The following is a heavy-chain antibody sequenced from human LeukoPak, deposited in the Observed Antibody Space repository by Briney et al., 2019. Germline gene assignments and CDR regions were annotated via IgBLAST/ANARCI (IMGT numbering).Heavy chain of an antibody. Sequence: GGSLRLSCAVSGFSVNRIFWTWVRQAPGKGLEWVSVIYGGGNTYYADSVKGRFTISRDNAKNSLYLQMNSLRDDDTAVYYCARLFYGNYGAFDIWGQGTVVTVSS. CDR2: IYGGGNT. J-gene: IGHJ3*02. CDR3: ARLFYGNYGAFDI. CDR1: GFSVNRIF. V-gene: IGHV3-66*01. D-gene: IGHD4-11*01.